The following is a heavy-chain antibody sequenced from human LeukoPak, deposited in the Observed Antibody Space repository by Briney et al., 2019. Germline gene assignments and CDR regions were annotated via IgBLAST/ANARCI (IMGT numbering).Heavy chain of an antibody. V-gene: IGHV3-33*01. D-gene: IGHD2-2*02. CDR1: GFTFSSYG. CDR3: ARAQGYCSSTSCYNFRFDP. Sequence: GGSLRLSCAASGFTFSSYGMHWVRQAPGKGLEWVAVIWYDGSNEYYADSVKGRFTISRDNSKNTLYLQMNSLRAEDTAVYYCARAQGYCSSTSCYNFRFDPWGQGTLVTVSS. CDR2: IWYDGSNE. J-gene: IGHJ5*02.